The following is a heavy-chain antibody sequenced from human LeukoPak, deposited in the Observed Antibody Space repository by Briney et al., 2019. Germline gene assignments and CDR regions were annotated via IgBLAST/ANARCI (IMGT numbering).Heavy chain of an antibody. V-gene: IGHV3-49*04. J-gene: IGHJ4*02. CDR1: GFTFGDYS. CDR3: SRDGWVL. Sequence: GGSLRLSCTASGFTFGDYSMNWVRQAPGKGLEWVGFIRNKPYGETTEYAASEKGRFTMSRDDSKNIAYLQMNSLKTEDTAVYYCSRDGWVLWGQGTLVTVSS. CDR2: IRNKPYGETT. D-gene: IGHD6-19*01.